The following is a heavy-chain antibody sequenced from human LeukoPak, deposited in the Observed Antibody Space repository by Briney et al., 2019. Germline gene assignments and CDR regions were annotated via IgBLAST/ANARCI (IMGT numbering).Heavy chain of an antibody. Sequence: ASVKVSCKASGYTFTSYGISWVRQAPGQGLEWMGWISAYNGNTNYAQKLQGRVTMTTDTSTSTAYMELRSLRSDDTAVYYCARGMYYYGSGSYLRKSSFYYYMDVWGKGTTVTVSS. CDR3: ARGMYYYGSGSYLRKSSFYYYMDV. CDR2: ISAYNGNT. J-gene: IGHJ6*03. D-gene: IGHD3-10*01. CDR1: GYTFTSYG. V-gene: IGHV1-18*01.